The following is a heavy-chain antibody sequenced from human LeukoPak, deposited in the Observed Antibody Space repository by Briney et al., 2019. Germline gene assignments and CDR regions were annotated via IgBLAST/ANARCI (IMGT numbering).Heavy chain of an antibody. V-gene: IGHV3-23*01. Sequence: SGXXFSSYAMSWVRQAXGKGLXXXXXXXXXGGSTYYGDSVKGRFTISRDNSKNTLYLQMNSLRAEDTAVYYCAKDSFTYGDYEYYYYGMDVWGQGTTVTVSS. CDR2: XXXXGGST. CDR1: GXXFSSYA. D-gene: IGHD4-17*01. J-gene: IGHJ6*02. CDR3: AKDSFTYGDYEYYYYGMDV.